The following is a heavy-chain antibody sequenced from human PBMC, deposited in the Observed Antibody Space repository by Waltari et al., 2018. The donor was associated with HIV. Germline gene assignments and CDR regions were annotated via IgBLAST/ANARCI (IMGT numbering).Heavy chain of an antibody. CDR1: GGSISSSSYY. V-gene: IGHV4-39*07. J-gene: IGHJ4*02. Sequence: QLQLQESGPGLVKPSETLSLTCTVSGGSISSSSYYWGWIRQPPGKGLEWIGSIYYRWSTYHNPALKRRVTISVRTSKNQFSLKLSSVTAADTSVYYCARGDDYDSSGYIGWVDYWGQGTLVTVSS. CDR3: ARGDDYDSSGYIGWVDY. D-gene: IGHD3-22*01. CDR2: IYYRWST.